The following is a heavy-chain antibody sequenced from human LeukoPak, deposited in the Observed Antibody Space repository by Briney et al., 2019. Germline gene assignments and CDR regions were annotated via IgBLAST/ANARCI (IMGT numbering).Heavy chain of an antibody. CDR3: ARAPPGYSSSCLDY. Sequence: ASVKVSCKASGYTFTSYDINWVRQATGQGLEWMGWMNPNSGNTGYAQKFQGRVTMTRNTSISTAYMELSSLRSEDTAVYYCARAPPGYSSSCLDYWGQGTLVTVSS. D-gene: IGHD6-13*01. J-gene: IGHJ4*02. CDR2: MNPNSGNT. CDR1: GYTFTSYD. V-gene: IGHV1-8*01.